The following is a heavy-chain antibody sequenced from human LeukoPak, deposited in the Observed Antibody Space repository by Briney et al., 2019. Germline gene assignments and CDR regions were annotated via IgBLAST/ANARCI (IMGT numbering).Heavy chain of an antibody. Sequence: GGSLRLSCAASGFTFSNYAMSWVRQAPGKGLEWVSSINGRGGSTYYADSVKGRFTISRDNSKNTLYLQMNSLRAEDTAVYYCARDTAIVRGIDYWGQGTLVTVSS. V-gene: IGHV3-23*01. D-gene: IGHD3-10*01. J-gene: IGHJ4*02. CDR1: GFTFSNYA. CDR3: ARDTAIVRGIDY. CDR2: INGRGGST.